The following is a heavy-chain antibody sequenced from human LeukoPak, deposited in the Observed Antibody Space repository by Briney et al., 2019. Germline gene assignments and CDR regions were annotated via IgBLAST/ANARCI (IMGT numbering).Heavy chain of an antibody. V-gene: IGHV3-21*01. CDR1: GFTFSNFI. CDR3: ARERTTIVSGTTIGAY. CDR2: ISSSSSYI. J-gene: IGHJ4*02. D-gene: IGHD2/OR15-2a*01. Sequence: GGSLRLSCAASGFTFSNFIMNWVRQAPGKGLEWVSSISSSSSYIYYADSVKGRFTISRDNAKNSLYLQMNSLRAEDTAVYYCARERTTIVSGTTIGAYWGQGTLVTVSS.